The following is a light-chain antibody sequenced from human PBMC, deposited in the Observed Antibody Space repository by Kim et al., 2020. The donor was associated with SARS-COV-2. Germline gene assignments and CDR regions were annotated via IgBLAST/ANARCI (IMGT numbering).Light chain of an antibody. CDR2: ANN. Sequence: VNITCSGSNSNSGPDTGNWDQQLPGTAPTLLIYANNQRPSGVPDRFSGSKAGTSASLAIRGLQSGDEADYYCAAWDDSLNGHVVFGGGTQLTVL. CDR3: AAWDDSLNGHVV. V-gene: IGLV1-44*01. CDR1: NSNSGPDT. J-gene: IGLJ2*01.